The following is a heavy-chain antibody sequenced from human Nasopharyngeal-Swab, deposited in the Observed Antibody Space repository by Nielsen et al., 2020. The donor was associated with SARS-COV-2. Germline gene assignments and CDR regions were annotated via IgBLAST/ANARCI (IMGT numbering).Heavy chain of an antibody. V-gene: IGHV4-31*03. CDR1: GGSISSGGYY. J-gene: IGHJ6*02. D-gene: IGHD3-3*01. CDR3: ASGNYDFWSGYYPSYYYYYGMDV. CDR2: IYYSGST. Sequence: SETLSLTCTVSGGSISSGGYYWSWIRQHPGKGLEWIGYIYYSGSTYYNPSLKSRVTISVDTSKNQFSLKLSSVTATDTAVYYCASGNYDFWSGYYPSYYYYYGMDVWGQGTTVTVSS.